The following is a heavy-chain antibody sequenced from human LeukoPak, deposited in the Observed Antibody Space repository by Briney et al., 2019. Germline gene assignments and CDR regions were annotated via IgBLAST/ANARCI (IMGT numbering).Heavy chain of an antibody. D-gene: IGHD3-16*01. Sequence: SETLSLTCAVSGYSLGKNYYWGWIRQPPGKGLEWIGRIYGTGSTSYNPSLMNRVTMSVDTSKNHFSLRLTSVTAADTAVYYCARYDSRGSASTRFDYWGQGILVTISS. V-gene: IGHV4-38-2*01. CDR2: IYGTGST. CDR1: GYSLGKNYY. CDR3: ARYDSRGSASTRFDY. J-gene: IGHJ4*02.